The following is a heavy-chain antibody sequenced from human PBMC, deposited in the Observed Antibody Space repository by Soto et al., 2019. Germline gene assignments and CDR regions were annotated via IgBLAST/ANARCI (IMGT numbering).Heavy chain of an antibody. Sequence: GGSLRLSCAASGFTFSSYAMHWVRQAPGKGLEWVAVISYDGSNKYYADSVKGRFTISRDNSKNTLYLQMNSLRAEDTAVYYCARVPSYTAIFAYWGQGTLVTVSS. CDR2: ISYDGSNK. V-gene: IGHV3-30-3*01. CDR3: ARVPSYTAIFAY. J-gene: IGHJ4*02. CDR1: GFTFSSYA. D-gene: IGHD5-18*01.